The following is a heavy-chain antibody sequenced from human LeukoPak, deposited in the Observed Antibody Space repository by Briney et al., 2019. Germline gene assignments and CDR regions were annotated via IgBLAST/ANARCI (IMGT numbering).Heavy chain of an antibody. Sequence: SVKVACKASGYTFTSYAISWVRQAPGQGLEWMGGIIPIFGTANYAQKFQGRVTITADESTSTAYMELSSLRSEDTAVYYCARVPGYSSSWMDYWGQGTLVTVSS. V-gene: IGHV1-69*13. CDR1: GYTFTSYA. CDR2: IIPIFGTA. J-gene: IGHJ4*02. CDR3: ARVPGYSSSWMDY. D-gene: IGHD6-13*01.